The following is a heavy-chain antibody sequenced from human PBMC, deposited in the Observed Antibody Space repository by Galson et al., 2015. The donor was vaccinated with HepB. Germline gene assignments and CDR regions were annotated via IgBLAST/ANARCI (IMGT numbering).Heavy chain of an antibody. CDR3: AKDIATSSWHLEF. V-gene: IGHV3-9*01. D-gene: IGHD6-13*01. CDR2: ISWNSGSI. CDR1: GFIFDDYA. J-gene: IGHJ4*02. Sequence: SLRLSCAASGFIFDDYAMHWVRQAPGKGLEWVSGISWNSGSIGYVDSVKGRFTISRDNAKKSLYLQMNSLRAEDTALYYCAKDIATSSWHLEFWGQGTLVAVSS.